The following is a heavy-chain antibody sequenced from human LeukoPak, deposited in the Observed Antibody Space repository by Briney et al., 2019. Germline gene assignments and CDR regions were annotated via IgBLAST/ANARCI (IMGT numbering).Heavy chain of an antibody. J-gene: IGHJ4*02. V-gene: IGHV4-59*01. Sequence: SETLSLTCTVSGASIRSYYWSWIRQPPGKGLQRIGNIYYSGSTNYNPSLKSRVTISADTSKNQFSLKLSSVTAADTAVYYCARDISDSSGYYRHFDYWGQGTLVTVSS. CDR1: GASIRSYY. CDR2: IYYSGST. CDR3: ARDISDSSGYYRHFDY. D-gene: IGHD3-22*01.